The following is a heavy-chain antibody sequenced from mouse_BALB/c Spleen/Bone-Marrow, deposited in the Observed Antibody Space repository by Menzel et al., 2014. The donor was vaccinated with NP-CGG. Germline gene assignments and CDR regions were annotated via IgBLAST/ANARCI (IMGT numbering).Heavy chain of an antibody. Sequence: VQLQQSGAELVKPGASVKLSCTASGFNIKDTYMHWVKPRPEQGLEWIGRIDPANGNTKYDPKFQGKATITADTSSNTAYLQLSSLTSEDTAVYYCARWGKLGRGYFDVWGAGTTVTVSS. V-gene: IGHV14-3*02. J-gene: IGHJ1*01. D-gene: IGHD4-1*01. CDR1: GFNIKDTY. CDR3: ARWGKLGRGYFDV. CDR2: IDPANGNT.